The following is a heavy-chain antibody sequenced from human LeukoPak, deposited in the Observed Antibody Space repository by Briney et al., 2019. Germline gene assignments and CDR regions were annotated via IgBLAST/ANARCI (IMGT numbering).Heavy chain of an antibody. V-gene: IGHV3-7*01. CDR2: IKQDGSEK. Sequence: PGGSLRLSCAASGFTFSSYWMSWVRQAPGKGLEWVANIKQDGSEKYYVDSVKGRFTISRDNAKNSLYLQMNSLRAEDTAVYYCARDDYYDSSGYYTKWFDPWGQGTLVTVSS. J-gene: IGHJ5*02. D-gene: IGHD3-22*01. CDR3: ARDDYYDSSGYYTKWFDP. CDR1: GFTFSSYW.